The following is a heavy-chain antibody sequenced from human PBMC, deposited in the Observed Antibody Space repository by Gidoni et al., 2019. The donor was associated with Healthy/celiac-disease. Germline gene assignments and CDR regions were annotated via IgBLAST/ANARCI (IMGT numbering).Heavy chain of an antibody. CDR2: INHSGST. CDR1: GGCCSGYY. V-gene: IGHV4-34*01. Sequence: QVQLQQWGAGLWKPSETLSLTCAVYGGCCSGYYWSGSRQPPGKGMEWIGEINHSGSTNYTPSLKIRFTISVDTSKYPFSLKLSSVTAADTAVYYCARGLQRDGSGSYYRRTNYSYGMDVWGQGTTVTVSS. D-gene: IGHD3-10*01. CDR3: ARGLQRDGSGSYYRRTNYSYGMDV. J-gene: IGHJ6*02.